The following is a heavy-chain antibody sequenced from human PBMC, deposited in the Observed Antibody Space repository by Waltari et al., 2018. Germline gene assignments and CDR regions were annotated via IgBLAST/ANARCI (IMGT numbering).Heavy chain of an antibody. CDR1: SYG. D-gene: IGHD3-10*01. CDR2: IWYDGSNK. Sequence: SYGMHWVRQAPGKGLEWVAVIWYDGSNKYYADSVKGRFTISRDNSKNTLYLQMNSLRAEDTAVYYCAVMGFGELIDYWGQGTLVTVSS. J-gene: IGHJ4*02. V-gene: IGHV3-33*01. CDR3: AVMGFGELIDY.